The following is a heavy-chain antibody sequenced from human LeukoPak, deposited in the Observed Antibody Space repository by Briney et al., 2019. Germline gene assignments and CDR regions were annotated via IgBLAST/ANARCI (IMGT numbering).Heavy chain of an antibody. V-gene: IGHV4-59*08. CDR3: ARLLASRVWGSGSYPFDY. CDR1: GGSISSYY. CDR2: IYYSGST. D-gene: IGHD3-10*01. J-gene: IGHJ4*02. Sequence: PSGTLSLTCTVSGGSISSYYWSWIRQPPGKGLEWIGYIYYSGSTNYNPSLKSRVTISVDTSKNQFSLKLSSVTAADTAVYYCARLLASRVWGSGSYPFDYWGQGTLVTVSS.